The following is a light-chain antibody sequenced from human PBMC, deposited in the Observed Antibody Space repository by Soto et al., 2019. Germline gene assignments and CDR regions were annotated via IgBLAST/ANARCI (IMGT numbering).Light chain of an antibody. J-gene: IGKJ3*01. CDR2: WAS. Sequence: DIVMTQSPDSLAVSLGERATINCKSSQSVLYSSNNKNYLAWYQQKPGQPPKLLIYWASTRESGVPGRFSGSGSWTDFTLTIISLQAEDVAVYYCQQYYSTPLTFGPGTKVDIK. CDR1: QSVLYSSNNKNY. V-gene: IGKV4-1*01. CDR3: QQYYSTPLT.